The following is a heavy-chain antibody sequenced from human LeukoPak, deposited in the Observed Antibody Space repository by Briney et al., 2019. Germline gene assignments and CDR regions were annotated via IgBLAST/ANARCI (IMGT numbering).Heavy chain of an antibody. Sequence: SETLSLTCTVSGGSISSYYWSWIRQPPGKGQEWIGYISDSWSTNYNPSLKSRVTISVDTSKNQFSLKLSSVTAADTAVYYCACLTTADAFDIWGQGTMVTVSS. CDR3: ACLTTADAFDI. J-gene: IGHJ3*02. V-gene: IGHV4-59*01. CDR2: ISDSWST. D-gene: IGHD3-22*01. CDR1: GGSISSYY.